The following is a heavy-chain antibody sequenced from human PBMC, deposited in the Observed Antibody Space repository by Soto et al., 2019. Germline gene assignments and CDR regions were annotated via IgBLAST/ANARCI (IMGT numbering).Heavy chain of an antibody. J-gene: IGHJ4*02. D-gene: IGHD2-2*01. Sequence: ASVKVSCKASGYTFTSYGISWVRQAPGQGLEWMGWISAYNGNTNYAQKLQGRVTMTTDTSTSTAYMELRSLRSDDTAVYYCARDPGPYCSSTSCYATFDYWGQGTPVTVSS. CDR3: ARDPGPYCSSTSCYATFDY. V-gene: IGHV1-18*01. CDR2: ISAYNGNT. CDR1: GYTFTSYG.